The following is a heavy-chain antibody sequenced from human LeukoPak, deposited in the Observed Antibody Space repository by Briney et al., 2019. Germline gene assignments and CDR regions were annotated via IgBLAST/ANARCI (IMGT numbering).Heavy chain of an antibody. CDR3: ARGYSYGSDWCDP. V-gene: IGHV1-69*06. CDR2: IIPIFGTA. J-gene: IGHJ5*02. Sequence: ASVKVCCKASGGTFSSYAISWVRQAPGQGLEWMGGIIPIFGTANYAQKFQSRVTITADKSTSTAYMELSSLRSEDTAVYSCARGYSYGSDWCDPWGQGTLVTVSS. CDR1: GGTFSSYA. D-gene: IGHD5-18*01.